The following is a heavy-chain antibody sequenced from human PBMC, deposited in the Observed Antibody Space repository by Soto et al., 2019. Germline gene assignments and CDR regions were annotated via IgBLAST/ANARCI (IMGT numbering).Heavy chain of an antibody. Sequence: SETLSLTCAVFGGSITSGTWWSWVRQPPGKGLEWIGEVFHSGSTNYNPSLKSRVTISVDKSKNQLSLNLTSVTAADTAVYFWARYSTNRGGTLEFWGQGTLVTVSS. J-gene: IGHJ4*02. CDR2: VFHSGST. CDR1: GGSITSGTW. CDR3: ARYSTNRGGTLEF. D-gene: IGHD3-10*01. V-gene: IGHV4-4*02.